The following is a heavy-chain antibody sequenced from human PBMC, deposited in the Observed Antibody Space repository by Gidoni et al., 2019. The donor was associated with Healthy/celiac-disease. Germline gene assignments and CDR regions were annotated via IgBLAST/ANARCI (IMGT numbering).Heavy chain of an antibody. CDR2: INHSGST. J-gene: IGHJ6*02. CDR1: GGSFSCYY. Sequence: QVQLQQWGAGLLKPSETLSLTCAVYGGSFSCYYWSWIRQPPGKGLEWIGEINHSGSTNYNPSLKSRVTISVDTSKTQFSLKLSSVTAADTAVYYCARGWSRPSGYSSRHRYGMDVWGQGTTVTVSS. V-gene: IGHV4-34*01. D-gene: IGHD6-13*01. CDR3: ARGWSRPSGYSSRHRYGMDV.